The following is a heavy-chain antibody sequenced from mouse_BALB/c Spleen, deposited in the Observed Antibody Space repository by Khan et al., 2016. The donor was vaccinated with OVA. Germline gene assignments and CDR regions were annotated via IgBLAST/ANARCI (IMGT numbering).Heavy chain of an antibody. D-gene: IGHD2-10*02. V-gene: IGHV1S132*01. J-gene: IGHJ4*01. CDR1: GYIFTSYW. Sequence: QVQLQQSGTELVRPGASVKLSCKTSGYIFTSYWIHWVKQRSGQGLEWIARIYPGTGSTYYNEKFKDKATLTADKSSNTAYMQLSSQKSEDSYVYLCAKDKYDNCWGAVDYWGQGTSVTVSS. CDR3: AKDKYDNCWGAVDY. CDR2: IYPGTGST.